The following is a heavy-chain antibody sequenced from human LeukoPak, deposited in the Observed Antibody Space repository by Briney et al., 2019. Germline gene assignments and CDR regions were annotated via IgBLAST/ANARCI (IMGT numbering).Heavy chain of an antibody. Sequence: GASVKVSCKTSGYSFTTYGISWVRQAPGQGLEWMGWISAYNGNTHYAQKLQGRVTMTTDTSTSTAYMELRSLRSDDTAVYYCAREGIQLWLDLSYWGQGTLVTVSS. V-gene: IGHV1-18*01. CDR2: ISAYNGNT. CDR3: AREGIQLWLDLSY. CDR1: GYSFTTYG. J-gene: IGHJ4*02. D-gene: IGHD5-18*01.